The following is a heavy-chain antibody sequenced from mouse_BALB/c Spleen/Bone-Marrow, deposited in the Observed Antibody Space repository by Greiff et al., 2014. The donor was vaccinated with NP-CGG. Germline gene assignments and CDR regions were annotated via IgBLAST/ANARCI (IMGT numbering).Heavy chain of an antibody. CDR1: GYAFSSSW. J-gene: IGHJ4*01. Sequence: LVESGASVKISCKASGYAFSSSWMNWVKQGPGQGLEWIGRIFPGDGDTYYNGKFKGKATLTADKSSSTAYMQLSSLTSVDSAVYFCARSDGYRAMDYWGQGTSVTVSS. D-gene: IGHD2-3*01. V-gene: IGHV1-82*01. CDR2: IFPGDGDT. CDR3: ARSDGYRAMDY.